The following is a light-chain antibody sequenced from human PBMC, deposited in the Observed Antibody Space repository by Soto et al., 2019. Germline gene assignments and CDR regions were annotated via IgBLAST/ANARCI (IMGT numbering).Light chain of an antibody. Sequence: QSVLTQTPSASGTPGQTVTISCSGSRSNIGNNAVSWYQQFPGTAPKLLIYNSNQRPAGVPDRFSGSKSGTSASLAISGLQSEDEPDYYCATWDDSLNARVVFGGGTKLTVL. CDR1: RSNIGNNA. CDR2: NSN. V-gene: IGLV1-44*01. CDR3: ATWDDSLNARVV. J-gene: IGLJ3*02.